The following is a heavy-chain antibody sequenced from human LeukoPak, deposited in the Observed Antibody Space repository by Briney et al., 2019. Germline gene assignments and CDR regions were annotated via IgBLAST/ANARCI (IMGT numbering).Heavy chain of an antibody. J-gene: IGHJ4*02. CDR3: ARSYDSSGYSHSPDY. D-gene: IGHD3-22*01. Sequence: SETLSLTCAVYGGSFSGYYWSWIRQPPGKALEWIGEINHSGSTNYNPSLKSRVTISVDTSKNQFSLKLSSVTAADTAVYYCARSYDSSGYSHSPDYWGQGTLVTVSS. V-gene: IGHV4-34*01. CDR2: INHSGST. CDR1: GGSFSGYY.